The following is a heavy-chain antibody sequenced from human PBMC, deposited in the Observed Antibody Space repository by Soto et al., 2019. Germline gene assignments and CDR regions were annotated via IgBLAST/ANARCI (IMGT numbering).Heavy chain of an antibody. CDR3: ASRLRLGELSS. J-gene: IGHJ5*02. D-gene: IGHD3-16*02. Sequence: SETLSLTCAVSGGSISSGGYSWSWIRQPPGKGLEWIGYIYHSGSTYYNPSLKSRVTISVDRSKNQFSLKLSSVTAADTAVYYCASRLRLGELSSWGQGTLVTVSS. CDR2: IYHSGST. CDR1: GGSISSGGYS. V-gene: IGHV4-30-2*01.